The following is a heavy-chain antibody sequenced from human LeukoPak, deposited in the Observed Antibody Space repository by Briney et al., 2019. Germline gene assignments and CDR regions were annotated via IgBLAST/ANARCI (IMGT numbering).Heavy chain of an antibody. D-gene: IGHD2-15*01. Sequence: NPSETLSLTCTVSGGSISSYYWSWIRQPAGKGLEWIGRIYTSGGTNYNPSLKSRVTMSVDTSKNQFSLKLSSVTAADTAVYYCARELMVAATFDWFDPWGQGTLVTVSS. CDR2: IYTSGGT. CDR3: ARELMVAATFDWFDP. CDR1: GGSISSYY. V-gene: IGHV4-4*07. J-gene: IGHJ5*02.